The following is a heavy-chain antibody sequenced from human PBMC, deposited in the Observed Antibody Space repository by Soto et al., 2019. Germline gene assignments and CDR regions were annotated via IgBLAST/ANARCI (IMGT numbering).Heavy chain of an antibody. V-gene: IGHV3-7*01. CDR2: IKQDGSEK. D-gene: IGHD3-10*01. Sequence: GGSLRLSCAASGFTFSSYWMSWVRQAPGKGLEWVANIKQDGSEKYYVDSVKGRFTISRDNAKNSLYLQMNSLRAEDTAVYYCARVERGVRGVIVYYYYMDVWGKGTTVTVSS. CDR1: GFTFSSYW. CDR3: ARVERGVRGVIVYYYYMDV. J-gene: IGHJ6*03.